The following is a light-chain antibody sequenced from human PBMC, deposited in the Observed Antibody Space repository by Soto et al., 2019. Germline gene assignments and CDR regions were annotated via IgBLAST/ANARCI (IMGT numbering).Light chain of an antibody. CDR1: QGIAPY. CDR2: ATS. V-gene: IGKV1-27*01. CDR3: LKYNSAPLT. J-gene: IGKJ4*01. Sequence: GDGVTITCRASQGIAPYLAWFQQKPGKVPKLLIYATSTLQSGVPSRFSGSGSGTDFTLTINSLQPEDVGTYYCLKYNSAPLTFGGGTKVEIK.